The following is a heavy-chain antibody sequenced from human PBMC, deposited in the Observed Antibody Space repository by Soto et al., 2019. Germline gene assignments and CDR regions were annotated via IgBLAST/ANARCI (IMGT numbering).Heavy chain of an antibody. J-gene: IGHJ4*02. Sequence: GGSLRLSCAASGFTFSNAWMNWVRQAPGKGLEWVGRIKSKTDGGTTDYAAPVKGRFTIPRDDSKNTLYLQMSSLKTEDTAVYYCTTLTPHYDILTGYYIFDYWGQGTLVTVSS. V-gene: IGHV3-15*07. D-gene: IGHD3-9*01. CDR2: IKSKTDGGTT. CDR1: GFTFSNAW. CDR3: TTLTPHYDILTGYYIFDY.